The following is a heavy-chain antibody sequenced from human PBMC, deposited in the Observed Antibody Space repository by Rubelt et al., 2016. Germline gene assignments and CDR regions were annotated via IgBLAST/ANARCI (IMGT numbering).Heavy chain of an antibody. CDR3: ARRHYDFWSGYDKESNWFDP. Sequence: DADTNYSPSFQGQVTISADKSISTAYLQWSSLKASDTAMYYCARRHYDFWSGYDKESNWFDPWGQGTLVTVSS. CDR2: DADT. D-gene: IGHD3-3*01. J-gene: IGHJ5*02. V-gene: IGHV5-51*01.